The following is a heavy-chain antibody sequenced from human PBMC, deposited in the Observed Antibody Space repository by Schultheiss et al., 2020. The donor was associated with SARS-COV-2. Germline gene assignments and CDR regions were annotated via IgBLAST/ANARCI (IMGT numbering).Heavy chain of an antibody. J-gene: IGHJ6*02. CDR3: ARAALEVSGYYFYYAMDV. CDR1: GFTFSSYA. Sequence: GGSLRLSCGASGFTFSSYAMSWVRQAPGKGLEWVSSISSSSSYTNYADSVKGRFTISRDNAKNTLYLQMNSLRAEDTAVYYCARAALEVSGYYFYYAMDVWGQGTTVTVSS. D-gene: IGHD3-22*01. V-gene: IGHV3-21*01. CDR2: ISSSSSYT.